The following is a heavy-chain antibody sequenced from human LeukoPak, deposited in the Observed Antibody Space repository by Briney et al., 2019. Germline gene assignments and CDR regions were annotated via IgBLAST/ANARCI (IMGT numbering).Heavy chain of an antibody. CDR2: IRSKANSCAT. Sequence: GGPLRLSCAASGFTFSGSAMHWVRQASGKGLEWVGRIRSKANSCATAYAASVKGRFTISRDDSKNTAYLQMNSLKTEDTAVYYCTRLPRDDFWSGYYRAPNWFDPWGQGTLVTVSS. D-gene: IGHD3-3*01. CDR3: TRLPRDDFWSGYYRAPNWFDP. V-gene: IGHV3-73*01. J-gene: IGHJ5*02. CDR1: GFTFSGSA.